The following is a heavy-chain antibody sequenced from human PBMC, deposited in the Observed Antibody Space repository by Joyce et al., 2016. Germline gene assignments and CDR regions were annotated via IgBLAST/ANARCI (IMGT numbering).Heavy chain of an antibody. V-gene: IGHV4-38-2*02. CDR1: GYSISGGAY. D-gene: IGHD3-3*01. Sequence: VQLQESGPGLVKASENLSLTCTVSGYSISGGAYWVWIRQPPGKGLEWIGNIYDTGRTYYNRSLWSRITSSVDTSKIQFALKLSAVTAADTSVYYGARDLSMTILRAIVFNAFDIWCQGTVVTVSS. J-gene: IGHJ3*02. CDR3: ARDLSMTILRAIVFNAFDI. CDR2: IYDTGRT.